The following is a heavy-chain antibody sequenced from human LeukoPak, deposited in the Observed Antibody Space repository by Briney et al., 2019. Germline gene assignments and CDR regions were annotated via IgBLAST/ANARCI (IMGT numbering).Heavy chain of an antibody. CDR2: IYYSGST. CDR1: GGSISSSSYY. V-gene: IGHV4-39*07. J-gene: IGHJ3*02. Sequence: PSETLSLTCTVSGGSISSSSYYWGWIRQPPGKGLEWIGSIYYSGSTYYNPSLKSRVTISVDTSKNQFSLKLSSVTAADTAVYYCATSGYSLTDDAFDIWGQGTMVTVSS. D-gene: IGHD2-15*01. CDR3: ATSGYSLTDDAFDI.